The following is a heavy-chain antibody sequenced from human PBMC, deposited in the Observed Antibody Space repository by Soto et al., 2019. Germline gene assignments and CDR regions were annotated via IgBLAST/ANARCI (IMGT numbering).Heavy chain of an antibody. Sequence: QVQLQQWGAGLLKPSETLSLTCAVYGGSFSGYYWSWIRQPPGKGLEGIGEINHSGGTNYNPSLKSRVTISVDTSKNQFSLKLSSVTAADTAVYYCARGGIQLWPFDYWGQGTLVTVSS. J-gene: IGHJ4*02. CDR3: ARGGIQLWPFDY. D-gene: IGHD5-18*01. V-gene: IGHV4-34*01. CDR1: GGSFSGYY. CDR2: INHSGGT.